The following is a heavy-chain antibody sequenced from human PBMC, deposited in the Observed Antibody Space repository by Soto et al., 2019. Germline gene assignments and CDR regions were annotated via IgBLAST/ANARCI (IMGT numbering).Heavy chain of an antibody. CDR2: ISSGRRTI. Sequence: EVQLVESGGGLVQPGGSLRLSCGASQFTFSTFDMNWVRQAPGKGLEWISYISSGRRTISYADSVKGRFTISRDNAKNSLYRQMNSLRDEDTAVYYCARLRYYGMDVWGQGTTVTVSS. V-gene: IGHV3-48*02. CDR1: QFTFSTFD. J-gene: IGHJ6*02. D-gene: IGHD2-15*01. CDR3: ARLRYYGMDV.